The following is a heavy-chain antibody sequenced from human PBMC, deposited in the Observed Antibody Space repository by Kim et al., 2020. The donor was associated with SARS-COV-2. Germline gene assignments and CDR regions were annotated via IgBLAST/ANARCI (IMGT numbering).Heavy chain of an antibody. Sequence: DTRYGPTFQGQVTISADKSISTAYLQWSSLKASDTAMYYCARSSSSFFDYWGQGTLVTVSS. J-gene: IGHJ4*02. D-gene: IGHD6-6*01. CDR3: ARSSSSFFDY. CDR2: DT. V-gene: IGHV5-51*01.